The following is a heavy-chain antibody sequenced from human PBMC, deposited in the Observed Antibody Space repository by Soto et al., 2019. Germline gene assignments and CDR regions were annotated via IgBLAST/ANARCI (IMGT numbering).Heavy chain of an antibody. CDR3: AREGSYGWYDC. Sequence: QVQLVQSGAEVRKPGASVKVSCKASGYTFSSHGIIWVRQAPGQGLEWMGWISGYNGNAKYAQRFQGRDTMTTDTSTSTVYMDLRSLGSDDSAVYYCAREGSYGWYDCWGQGTLVTVSS. J-gene: IGHJ5*01. CDR1: GYTFSSHG. D-gene: IGHD2-15*01. V-gene: IGHV1-18*01. CDR2: ISGYNGNA.